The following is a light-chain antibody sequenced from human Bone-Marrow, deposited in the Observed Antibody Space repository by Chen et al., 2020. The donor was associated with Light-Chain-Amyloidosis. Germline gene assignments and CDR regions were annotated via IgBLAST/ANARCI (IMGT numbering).Light chain of an antibody. CDR2: DES. V-gene: IGLV3-21*02. Sequence: SYVLPQPSSVSVAPGQPATTACGGNNIGSTSVHWYQQTPGQAPLLVVYDESDRPSGIPERLSGSNSGNTATLTISRVEAGDEADYYCQVWDRSSDRPVFGGGTKLTVL. CDR1: NIGSTS. J-gene: IGLJ3*02. CDR3: QVWDRSSDRPV.